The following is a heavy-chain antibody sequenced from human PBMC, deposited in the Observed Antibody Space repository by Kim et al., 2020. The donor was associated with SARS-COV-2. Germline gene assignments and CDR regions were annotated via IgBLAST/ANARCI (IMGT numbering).Heavy chain of an antibody. V-gene: IGHV1-18*01. Sequence: YAQKLQGRVTMTTETSTSTAYMELRSLRSDDTAVYYCASRGVDYYYYGMDVWGQGTTVTVSS. CDR3: ASRGVDYYYYGMDV. D-gene: IGHD2-21*01. J-gene: IGHJ6*02.